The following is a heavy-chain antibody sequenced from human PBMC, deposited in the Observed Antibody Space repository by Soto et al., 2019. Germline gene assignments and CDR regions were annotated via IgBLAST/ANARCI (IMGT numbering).Heavy chain of an antibody. CDR2: IYYSGST. V-gene: IGHV4-59*01. CDR3: ARLGYSSSWYGGANWFDP. Sequence: SETLSLTCTVSGGSISSYYWSWIRQPPGKGLEWIGYIYYSGSTNYNPSLKSRVTISVDTSKNQFSLKLSSVTAADTAVYYCARLGYSSSWYGGANWFDPWGQGTLVTVSS. CDR1: GGSISSYY. J-gene: IGHJ5*02. D-gene: IGHD6-13*01.